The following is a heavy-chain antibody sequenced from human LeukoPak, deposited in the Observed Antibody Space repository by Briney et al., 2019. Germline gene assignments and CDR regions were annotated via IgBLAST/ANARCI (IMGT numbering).Heavy chain of an antibody. CDR2: MSNDGTNK. V-gene: IGHV3-33*08. CDR3: ARASSSSYWRGVDY. CDR1: GFTFSDYG. D-gene: IGHD6-13*01. Sequence: GGSLRLSCAASGFTFSDYGMHWVRQAPGKGLEWVAVMSNDGTNKYYADSVRGPFTISRDNSKNTLYLQMNSLRAEDTAVYYCARASSSSYWRGVDYWGQGTLVTVSS. J-gene: IGHJ4*02.